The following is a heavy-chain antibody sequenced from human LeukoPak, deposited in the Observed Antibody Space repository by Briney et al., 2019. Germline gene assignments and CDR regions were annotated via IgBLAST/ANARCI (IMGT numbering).Heavy chain of an antibody. D-gene: IGHD6-13*01. J-gene: IGHJ4*02. CDR2: INHSGST. V-gene: IGHV4-34*01. Sequence: KPSETLSLTCAVYGGSFSGYYWSWLRQPPGKGLEWIGEINHSGSTNYNPSLKSRVTISVDTSKNQFSLKLSSVTAADTAVYYCVRGPAGIAAAGTGDFFDYWGQGTLVTVSS. CDR3: VRGPAGIAAAGTGDFFDY. CDR1: GGSFSGYY.